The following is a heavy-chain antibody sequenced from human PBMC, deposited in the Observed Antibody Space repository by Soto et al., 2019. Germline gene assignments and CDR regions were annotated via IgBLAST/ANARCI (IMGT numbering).Heavy chain of an antibody. Sequence: GGSLRLSCAASGFTFSSYARSWVRQAPGKGLEWVSSMSGAGRSSYDADSVKGRFTISRDNSKNTLYLQMNNLRAEDTALYYCAKGPIFGVENIYDYWGQGALVTVSS. CDR1: GFTFSSYA. V-gene: IGHV3-23*01. J-gene: IGHJ4*02. D-gene: IGHD3-3*01. CDR3: AKGPIFGVENIYDY. CDR2: MSGAGRSS.